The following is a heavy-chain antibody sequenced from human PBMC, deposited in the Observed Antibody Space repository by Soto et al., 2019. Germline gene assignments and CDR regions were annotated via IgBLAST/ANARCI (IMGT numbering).Heavy chain of an antibody. D-gene: IGHD3-10*01. J-gene: IGHJ6*03. CDR3: ARGRVLNRANYYRDG. CDR2: INPSGGST. V-gene: IGHV1-46*01. Sequence: GASVKVSCKASGYIFTSYYMHWVRQAPGQGLEWMGIINPSGGSTSYAQKFQGRVTMTRDTSTSTVYMELISLRSEDTAVHYCARGRVLNRANYYRDGWAKGTRATASS. CDR1: GYIFTSYY.